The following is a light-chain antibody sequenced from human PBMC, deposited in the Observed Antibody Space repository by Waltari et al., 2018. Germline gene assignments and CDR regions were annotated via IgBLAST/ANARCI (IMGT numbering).Light chain of an antibody. V-gene: IGKV4-1*01. CDR2: WAS. CDR1: QSALYSSNNKNY. Sequence: DIVMTQSPDSLAVSLGERATINCKSSQSALYSSNNKNYLAWYQQKPGQPPKLLIYWASTRESGVPDRFSASGSGTDFTLTISSLQAEDVAVYYCQQYYSTPITFGQGTRLEIK. J-gene: IGKJ5*01. CDR3: QQYYSTPIT.